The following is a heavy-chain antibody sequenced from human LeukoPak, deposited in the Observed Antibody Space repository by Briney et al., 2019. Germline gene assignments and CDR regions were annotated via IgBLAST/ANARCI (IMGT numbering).Heavy chain of an antibody. V-gene: IGHV1-69*04. CDR1: GGTFSSYA. D-gene: IGHD2-2*01. CDR3: ARIPPRVPAATSYYYYGMDV. Sequence: SVKVSYKASGGTFSSYAISWVRQAPGQGLEWMGRIIPIFGIANYAQKFQGRVTITADKSTSTAYMELSSLRSEDTAVYYCARIPPRVPAATSYYYYGMDVWGQGTTVTVSS. CDR2: IIPIFGIA. J-gene: IGHJ6*02.